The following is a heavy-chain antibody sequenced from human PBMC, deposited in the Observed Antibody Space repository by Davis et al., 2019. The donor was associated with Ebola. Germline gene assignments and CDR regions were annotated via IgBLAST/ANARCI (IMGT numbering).Heavy chain of an antibody. CDR3: ARLNPVGKYQLQNRWFDP. CDR2: IYTSGST. Sequence: SETLSLTCTVSGGSISSGSYYWSWIRQPAGKGLEWIGHIYTSGSTNYNPSLKSRVTISVDTSKNQFSLKLSSVTAADTAVYYCARLNPVGKYQLQNRWFDPWGQGTLVTVSS. D-gene: IGHD2-2*01. V-gene: IGHV4-61*09. CDR1: GGSISSGSYY. J-gene: IGHJ5*02.